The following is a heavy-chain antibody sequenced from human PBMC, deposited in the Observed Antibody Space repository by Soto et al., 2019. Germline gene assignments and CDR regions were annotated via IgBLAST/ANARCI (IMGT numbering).Heavy chain of an antibody. D-gene: IGHD6-13*01. V-gene: IGHV3-30-3*01. Sequence: GGSLRLSCAASGFTFSSYAMHWVRQAPGKGLEWVAVISYDGSNKYYADSVKGRFTISRDNSKNTLYLQMNSLRAEDTAVYYCARSRVERHYFDYWGQGTLVTVSS. CDR3: ARSRVERHYFDY. J-gene: IGHJ4*02. CDR1: GFTFSSYA. CDR2: ISYDGSNK.